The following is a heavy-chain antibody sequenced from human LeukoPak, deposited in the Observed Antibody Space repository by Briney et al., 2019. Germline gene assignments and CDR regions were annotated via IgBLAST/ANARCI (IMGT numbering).Heavy chain of an antibody. D-gene: IGHD6-19*01. CDR1: GGSISSYY. CDR2: IYYSGST. J-gene: IGHJ4*02. Sequence: SETLSLTCTVSGGSISSYYWSWIRQPPGKGLEWIGYIYYSGSTNYNPSLKSRVTISVDTSKNQFSLKLSSVTAADTAVYYCARDDRGRASSGWYYFDYWGQGTLVTVSS. V-gene: IGHV4-59*12. CDR3: ARDDRGRASSGWYYFDY.